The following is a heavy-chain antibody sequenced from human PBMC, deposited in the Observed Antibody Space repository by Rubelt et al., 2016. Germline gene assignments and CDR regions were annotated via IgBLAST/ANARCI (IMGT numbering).Heavy chain of an antibody. D-gene: IGHD4-17*01. Sequence: QLHLQESGPGLVKPSETLSLTCTVSGGSISSSSYYWGWIRQPPGKGLEWIVSIYYSGSTYYNPSLKSRVTISVDTSKKQFSLQLSSVTAADTAVYYCARDDYGDSYFDYLGQGTLVTVSS. CDR2: IYYSGST. CDR1: GGSISSSSYY. J-gene: IGHJ4*02. V-gene: IGHV4-39*07. CDR3: ARDDYGDSYFDY.